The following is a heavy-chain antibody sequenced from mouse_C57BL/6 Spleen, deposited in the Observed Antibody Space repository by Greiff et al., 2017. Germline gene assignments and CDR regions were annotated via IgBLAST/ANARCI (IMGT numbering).Heavy chain of an antibody. Sequence: EVKLVESGGGLVKPGGSLKLSCAASGFTFSSYALSWVRQTPEKRLEWVATISDGGSYTYYPDNVKGRFTISRDNAKNNLYLQMSHLKSEDTAMYYCARGLRLLLDAMDYWGQGTSVTVSS. D-gene: IGHD3-2*02. CDR1: GFTFSSYA. CDR2: ISDGGSYT. J-gene: IGHJ4*01. V-gene: IGHV5-4*03. CDR3: ARGLRLLLDAMDY.